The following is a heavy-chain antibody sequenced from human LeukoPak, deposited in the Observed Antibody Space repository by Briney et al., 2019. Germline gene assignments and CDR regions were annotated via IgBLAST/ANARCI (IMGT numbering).Heavy chain of an antibody. CDR3: ARYSSSWTYYYYYGMDV. CDR2: IIPIFGTA. D-gene: IGHD6-13*01. CDR1: GGTFGSYA. V-gene: IGHV1-69*13. J-gene: IGHJ6*02. Sequence: SVKVSCKASGGTFGSYAISWVRQAPGQGLEWMGGIIPIFGTANYAQKFQGRVTITADESTSTAYMELSSLRSEDTAVYYCARYSSSWTYYYYYGMDVWGQGTTVTVSS.